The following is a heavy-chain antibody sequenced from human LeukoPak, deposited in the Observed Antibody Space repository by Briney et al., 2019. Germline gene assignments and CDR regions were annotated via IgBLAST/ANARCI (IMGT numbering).Heavy chain of an antibody. V-gene: IGHV1-18*01. CDR2: ISPYNGNT. CDR1: GYTFGSYG. Sequence: GGPVKVSGKASGYTFGSYGVSWVRQAPGQGLEWMAWISPYNGNTNYAQKFQGRVTMTTDTSTSTAYMELRSLRADDTAVYYCARDSASVWPGSSGWSNWFDPWGQGTLVTVSS. D-gene: IGHD6-19*01. CDR3: ARDSASVWPGSSGWSNWFDP. J-gene: IGHJ5*02.